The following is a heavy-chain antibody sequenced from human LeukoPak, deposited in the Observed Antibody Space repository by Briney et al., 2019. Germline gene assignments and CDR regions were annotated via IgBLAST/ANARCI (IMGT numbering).Heavy chain of an antibody. CDR3: ARDRVSSSWYGDAFDI. V-gene: IGHV3-48*03. CDR1: GFNFSSYE. J-gene: IGHJ3*02. Sequence: GGSLRLSCAASGFNFSSYEMNWVRQAPGKGLEWVSYISSSGSTIYYADSVKGRFTISRDNAKNSLYLQMNSLRAEDTAVYYCARDRVSSSWYGDAFDIWGQGTMVTVSS. D-gene: IGHD6-13*01. CDR2: ISSSGSTI.